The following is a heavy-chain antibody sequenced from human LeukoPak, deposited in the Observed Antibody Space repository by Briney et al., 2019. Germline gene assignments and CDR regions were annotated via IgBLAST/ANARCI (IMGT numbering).Heavy chain of an antibody. CDR3: TKVLWGLTLLSSDY. CDR1: GFTFDNYA. Sequence: GGSLSLSCAASGFTFDNYAMTWVRQGPGKGLEWIATISGSGGSTYYADSVKGRFTIFRDNSKNMVFLQMSGLRAEDTALYYCTKVLWGLTLLSSDYWGQGTLVAVSS. D-gene: IGHD3-16*01. V-gene: IGHV3-23*01. J-gene: IGHJ4*02. CDR2: ISGSGGST.